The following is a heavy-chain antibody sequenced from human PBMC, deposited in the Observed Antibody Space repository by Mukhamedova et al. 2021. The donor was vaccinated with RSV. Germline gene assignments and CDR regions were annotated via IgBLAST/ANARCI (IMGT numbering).Heavy chain of an antibody. Sequence: NPAGDSATYAQRFQGRVTMTSDTSTSTAYMHLSGLRSEDTAVYYCARGSRVTIFGVGTPLDYWGQGTLVTVSS. V-gene: IGHV1-46*01. J-gene: IGHJ4*02. CDR3: ARGSRVTIFGVGTPLDY. D-gene: IGHD3-3*01. CDR2: NPAGDSA.